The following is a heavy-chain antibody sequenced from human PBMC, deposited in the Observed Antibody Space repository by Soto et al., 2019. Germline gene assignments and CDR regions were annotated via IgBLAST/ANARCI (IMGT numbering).Heavy chain of an antibody. CDR1: GGSISSGGYS. J-gene: IGHJ6*02. Sequence: QLQLQESGSGLVKPSQTLSLTCAVSGGSISSGGYSWSWIRPPPGKGLEWMRYIYHSGRTYYNPSRKSRVTISVDRSKNQFSLKLSSVTAADTAVYYCARAHYGDYGYGMDVWCQGTTVTVSS. CDR2: IYHSGRT. V-gene: IGHV4-30-2*01. CDR3: ARAHYGDYGYGMDV. D-gene: IGHD4-17*01.